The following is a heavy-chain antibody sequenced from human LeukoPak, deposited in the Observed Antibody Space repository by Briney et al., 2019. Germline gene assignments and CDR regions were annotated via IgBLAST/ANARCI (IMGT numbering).Heavy chain of an antibody. CDR3: ARDPPGTYDILTGPDY. J-gene: IGHJ4*02. D-gene: IGHD3-9*01. V-gene: IGHV3-33*01. CDR1: GFTFSSYG. Sequence: GGSLRLSCAASGFTFSSYGMHWVRQAPGKGLEGVAVIWYDGSNKYYADSVKGRFTISRDNSKNTLYLQMNSLRAEDTAVYYCARDPPGTYDILTGPDYWGQGTLVTVSS. CDR2: IWYDGSNK.